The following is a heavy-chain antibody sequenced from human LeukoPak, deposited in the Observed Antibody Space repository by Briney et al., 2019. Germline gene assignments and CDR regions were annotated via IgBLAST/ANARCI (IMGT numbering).Heavy chain of an antibody. D-gene: IGHD3-22*01. Sequence: GGSLRLSCAASEFTFSSFWMSWVRQAPGKGLEWVANIKKDGSEKYYVDSVKGRFTISRDNAKNSLFLQMNSLRAEDTAVYYCARDKDSFDSGGSYLDAFDIWGHGTMVTVSS. CDR1: EFTFSSFW. CDR3: ARDKDSFDSGGSYLDAFDI. V-gene: IGHV3-7*01. CDR2: IKKDGSEK. J-gene: IGHJ3*02.